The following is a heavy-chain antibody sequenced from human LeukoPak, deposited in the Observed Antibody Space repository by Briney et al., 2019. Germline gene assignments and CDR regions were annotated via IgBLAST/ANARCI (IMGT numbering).Heavy chain of an antibody. J-gene: IGHJ4*02. V-gene: IGHV3-23*01. CDR1: GFIFSAYA. D-gene: IGHD1-26*01. CDR3: AKDGVGATPFSSFVAYYFDY. Sequence: GGSLRLSCAASGFIFSAYAMSWVRQAPGQGLEWVSVIGTGGETHYADSVRGRFTISRDNSKNTLYLQMNSLRAEDTAVYYCAKDGVGATPFSSFVAYYFDYWGQGTLVTVSS. CDR2: IGTGGET.